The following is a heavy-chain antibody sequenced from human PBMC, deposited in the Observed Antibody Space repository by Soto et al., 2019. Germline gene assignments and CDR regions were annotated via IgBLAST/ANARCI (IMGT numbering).Heavy chain of an antibody. Sequence: EVQLLESGGGLVQPGGSLRLSCAASGFTFSSYAMSWVRQAPGKGLEWVSTISGSGGNAYYTDSVKGRFSISRDNSKKTQRLQMNSLRADDTAVYYCAKDGASGSYPPYYACGMDVWGQGTTVTVSS. CDR3: AKDGASGSYPPYYACGMDV. CDR1: GFTFSSYA. J-gene: IGHJ6*02. V-gene: IGHV3-23*01. D-gene: IGHD1-26*01. CDR2: ISGSGGNA.